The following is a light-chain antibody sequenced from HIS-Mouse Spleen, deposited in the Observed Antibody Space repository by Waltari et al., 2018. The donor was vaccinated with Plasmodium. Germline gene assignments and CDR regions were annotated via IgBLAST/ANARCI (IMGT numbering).Light chain of an antibody. Sequence: QSALTQPASVPGSPGQSITISCTGTSSDVGSYNLVSWYQQHQGKALRLMIYEGSKRPSRVSNRFSCSKSGNTASLTISGLQAEDEADYYCCSYAGSRTYVFGTGTKVTVL. CDR1: SSDVGSYNL. CDR3: CSYAGSRTYV. J-gene: IGLJ1*01. CDR2: EGS. V-gene: IGLV2-23*01.